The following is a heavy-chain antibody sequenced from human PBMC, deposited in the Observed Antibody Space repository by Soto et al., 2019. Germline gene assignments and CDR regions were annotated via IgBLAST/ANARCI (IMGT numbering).Heavy chain of an antibody. Sequence: ASVKVSCKASGYTFTGYYMHWVRQAPGQGLEWMGWINPNSGGTNYAQKFQGWVTMTRDTSISTAYMELSRLRSDDTALYCCARGFLNVDTAMVTIKSYYYYGMDVWGQGTTVTVSS. V-gene: IGHV1-2*04. D-gene: IGHD5-18*01. CDR3: ARGFLNVDTAMVTIKSYYYYGMDV. J-gene: IGHJ6*02. CDR1: GYTFTGYY. CDR2: INPNSGGT.